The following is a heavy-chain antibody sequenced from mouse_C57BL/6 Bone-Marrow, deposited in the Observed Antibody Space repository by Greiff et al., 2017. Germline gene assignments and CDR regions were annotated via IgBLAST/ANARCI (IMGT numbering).Heavy chain of an antibody. CDR3: ARLQTGTAWFAY. Sequence: EVQLQESGGDLVKPGGSLKLSCAASGFTFSSYGMSWVRQTPDKRLEWVATISSGGSYTYYPDSVEGRFTISRDNAKNTLYLQMSSLKSEDTAMYYCARLQTGTAWFAYWGQGTLVTVSA. V-gene: IGHV5-6*01. J-gene: IGHJ3*01. CDR2: ISSGGSYT. CDR1: GFTFSSYG. D-gene: IGHD4-1*01.